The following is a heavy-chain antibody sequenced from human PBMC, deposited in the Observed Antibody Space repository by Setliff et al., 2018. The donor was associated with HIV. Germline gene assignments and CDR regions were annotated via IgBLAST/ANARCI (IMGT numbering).Heavy chain of an antibody. J-gene: IGHJ4*02. D-gene: IGHD3-22*01. CDR3: TRPQYFYDIGGSDY. CDR1: NFTFSFYG. Sequence: GGSLRLSCAASNFTFSFYGMHWVRQAPGKGLEWVAFTPNDGSYKNYADSVKGRFTISRDNSKNTLYLQMNSLRADDTAVYYCTRPQYFYDIGGSDYWGQGTLVTVSS. CDR2: TPNDGSYK. V-gene: IGHV3-30*02.